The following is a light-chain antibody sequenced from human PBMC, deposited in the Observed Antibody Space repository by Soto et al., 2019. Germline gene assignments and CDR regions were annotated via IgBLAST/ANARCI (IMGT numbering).Light chain of an antibody. J-gene: IGLJ3*02. CDR3: AAWDDSLSGVV. CDR1: TSNLGSNF. Sequence: QSVLTQPPSASGTPGQRVTISCSGSTSNLGSNFIYWYQQLPGAAPKLLISRDNQRPSGVPDRFSGSKSGTSASLAISGLRSEDEADYHCAAWDDSLSGVVFGGGTKLPVL. CDR2: RDN. V-gene: IGLV1-47*01.